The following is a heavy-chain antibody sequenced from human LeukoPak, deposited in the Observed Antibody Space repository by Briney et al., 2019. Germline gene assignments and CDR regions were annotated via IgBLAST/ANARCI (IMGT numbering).Heavy chain of an antibody. CDR1: GFTFTSYA. CDR2: ISGSDAST. D-gene: IGHD6-19*01. J-gene: IGHJ4*02. CDR3: ARRVYNSGWYIDY. Sequence: PGGSLRLSCVASGFTFTSYAMNWVRQAPGKGLEWVSGISGSDASTHYADSVKGRFTISRDNAKNSLYLQMNSLRAEDTAVYYCARRVYNSGWYIDYWGQGTLVTVSS. V-gene: IGHV3-23*01.